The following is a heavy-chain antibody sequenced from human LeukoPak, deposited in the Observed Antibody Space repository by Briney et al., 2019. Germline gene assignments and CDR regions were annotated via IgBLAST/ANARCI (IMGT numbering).Heavy chain of an antibody. V-gene: IGHV3-23*01. J-gene: IGHJ1*01. CDR1: GGSLSSSSYY. CDR3: ATHRYTSSAYYFLQ. D-gene: IGHD6-13*01. Sequence: PSETLSLTCTVSGGSLSSSSYYWGWIRQAPGKGLEWVSAISGSGGSTYYADSVKGRFTISRDNSKNSLYLLIDSLRAEDTAMYYCATHRYTSSAYYFLQWGQGTLVTVSS. CDR2: ISGSGGST.